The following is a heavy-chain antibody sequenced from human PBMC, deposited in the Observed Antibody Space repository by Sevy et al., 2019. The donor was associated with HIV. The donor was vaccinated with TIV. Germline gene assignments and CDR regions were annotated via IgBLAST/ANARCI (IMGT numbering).Heavy chain of an antibody. V-gene: IGHV3-21*01. CDR3: AREGGGYYYDSSGYDDAFDI. CDR1: GFTFSSYS. D-gene: IGHD3-22*01. CDR2: ISSSSSYI. Sequence: GGSLRLSCAASGFTFSSYSMNWVRQAPGKGLEWVSSISSSSSYIYYADSVKGRFTISRDNAKNSLYLQMNSLRAEDTAVYYCAREGGGYYYDSSGYDDAFDIWGRGTMVTVSS. J-gene: IGHJ3*02.